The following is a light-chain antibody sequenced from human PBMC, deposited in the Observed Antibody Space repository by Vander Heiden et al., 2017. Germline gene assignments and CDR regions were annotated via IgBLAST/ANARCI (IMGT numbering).Light chain of an antibody. CDR2: EVS. V-gene: IGLV2-23*02. J-gene: IGLJ3*02. CDR3: CQSAGSSIWV. Sequence: QSALTQPASGSRSPGQSFTISCTGTSSAVGSYNLVSWYQQHPAKSPMRIMYEVSKRPAGVSTRFSASKSANTASLTTSARQAEDDADYYYCQSAGSSIWVFGGGTKLTVL. CDR1: SSAVGSYNL.